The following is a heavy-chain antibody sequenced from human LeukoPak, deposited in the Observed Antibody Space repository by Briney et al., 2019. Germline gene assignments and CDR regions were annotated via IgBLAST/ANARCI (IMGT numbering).Heavy chain of an antibody. V-gene: IGHV3-11*06. Sequence: GGSLRLSCAASGFTFSDYYMSWIRQAPGKGLEWVSYISSSSDYTNYADSVRGRFTISRDNAKNSLYLQMNSLRAEDTAVYYCARPPYSSSWDPGWFDPWGQGTLVTVSS. CDR1: GFTFSDYY. J-gene: IGHJ5*02. D-gene: IGHD6-13*01. CDR3: ARPPYSSSWDPGWFDP. CDR2: ISSSSDYT.